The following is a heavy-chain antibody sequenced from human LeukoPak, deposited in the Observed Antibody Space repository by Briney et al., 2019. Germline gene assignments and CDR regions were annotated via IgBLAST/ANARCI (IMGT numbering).Heavy chain of an antibody. D-gene: IGHD3-16*01. CDR3: ASEEQDYDYVWGPNWFDP. J-gene: IGHJ5*02. V-gene: IGHV4-4*07. CDR2: IYTSGST. Sequence: SETLSLTXTVSGGSISSYYWSWIRQPAGKGLEWIGRIYTSGSTNYSPSLKSRVTMSVDTSENQFSLKLSSVTAADTAVYYCASEEQDYDYVWGPNWFDPWGQGTLVTVSS. CDR1: GGSISSYY.